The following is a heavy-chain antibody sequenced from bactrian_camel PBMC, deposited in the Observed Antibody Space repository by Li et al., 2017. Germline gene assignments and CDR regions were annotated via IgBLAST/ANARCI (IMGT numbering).Heavy chain of an antibody. Sequence: VQLVESGGGSVQAGEPLRLSCAASGFTSSSYDMNWVRQAPGKGLEWVSVIKKGDGRTYYADSVKGRFTISGGDNKNTAYVQMDSLQSEDTALYFCIPSSQAYCSRDGCAYGRGQGTQVTVS. J-gene: IGHJ4*01. CDR3: IPSSQAYCSRDGCAYG. V-gene: IGHV3S40*01. CDR1: GFTSSSYD. D-gene: IGHD3*01. CDR2: IKKGDGRT.